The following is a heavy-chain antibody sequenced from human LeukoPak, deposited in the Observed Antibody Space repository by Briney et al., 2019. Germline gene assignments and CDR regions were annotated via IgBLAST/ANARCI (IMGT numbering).Heavy chain of an antibody. J-gene: IGHJ4*02. CDR3: ARDRRYCSSTSCYHLYYFDY. CDR2: IYYSGST. D-gene: IGHD2-2*01. CDR1: GGSISSYY. Sequence: PSETLSLTCTVSGGSISSYYWSWIRQPPGKGLEWIGYIYYSGSTYYNPSLKSRVTISVDTSKNQFSLKLSSVTAADTAMYYCARDRRYCSSTSCYHLYYFDYWGQGTLVTVSS. V-gene: IGHV4-59*12.